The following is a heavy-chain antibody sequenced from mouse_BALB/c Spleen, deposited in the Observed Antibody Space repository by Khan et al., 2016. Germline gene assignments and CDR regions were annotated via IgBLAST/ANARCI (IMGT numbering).Heavy chain of an antibody. J-gene: IGHJ3*01. Sequence: EVKLLESGGGLVHPGGSLKLSCAASGFDFSRYWMSWVRQAPGKGLEWIGEINPDSYTINYTPSLKDKFIISRDNAKNTLYLHMSKVRSEDTALYYCARAWYYGYLAYWGQVPLVTVSA. CDR1: GFDFSRYW. V-gene: IGHV4-1*02. CDR3: ARAWYYGYLAY. D-gene: IGHD1-1*01. CDR2: INPDSYTI.